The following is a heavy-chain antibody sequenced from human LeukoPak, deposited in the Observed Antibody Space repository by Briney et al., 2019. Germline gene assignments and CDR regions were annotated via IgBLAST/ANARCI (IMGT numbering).Heavy chain of an antibody. CDR1: GGTFSSYA. D-gene: IGHD2-15*01. Sequence: ASVKVSCEASGGTFSSYAISWMRQAPGQGLEWMGGIIPIFGTANYAQKFQGRVTITADESTSIAYMELSSLRSEDTAVYYCARDGSGGSCYEYWGQGTLVTVSS. CDR2: IIPIFGTA. V-gene: IGHV1-69*13. CDR3: ARDGSGGSCYEY. J-gene: IGHJ4*02.